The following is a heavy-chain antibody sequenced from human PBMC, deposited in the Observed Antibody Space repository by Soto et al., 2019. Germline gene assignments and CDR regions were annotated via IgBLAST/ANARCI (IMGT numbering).Heavy chain of an antibody. D-gene: IGHD2-15*01. V-gene: IGHV3-23*01. Sequence: GGSLRLSCAASGFTFSSYAMSWVRQAPGKGLEWVSAISGSGGSTYYADSVKGQFTISRDNSKNTLYLQMNSLRAEDTAVYYCAEGLGYSGLGPDYWGQGTLVTVSS. J-gene: IGHJ4*01. CDR1: GFTFSSYA. CDR3: AEGLGYSGLGPDY. CDR2: ISGSGGST.